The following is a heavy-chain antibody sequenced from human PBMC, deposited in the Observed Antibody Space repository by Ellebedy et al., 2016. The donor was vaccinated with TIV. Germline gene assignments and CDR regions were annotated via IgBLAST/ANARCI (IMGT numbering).Heavy chain of an antibody. J-gene: IGHJ4*02. CDR2: INHAGSET. Sequence: PGGSLRLSCAASGFSLSSFWMSWVRQAPGKGLESVANINHAGSETYYVDSVKGRFTISRDNANNSLYLQMDSLRAEDTAVYYCATDEGIYWGQGTLVTVSS. V-gene: IGHV3-7*03. CDR1: GFSLSSFW. D-gene: IGHD3-10*01. CDR3: ATDEGIY.